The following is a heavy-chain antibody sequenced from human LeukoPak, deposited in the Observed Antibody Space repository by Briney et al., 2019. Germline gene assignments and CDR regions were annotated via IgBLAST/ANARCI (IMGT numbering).Heavy chain of an antibody. J-gene: IGHJ4*02. V-gene: IGHV4-34*01. CDR1: GGSFSGYY. CDR2: INHSGST. Sequence: PSGTLSLTCAVYGGSFSGYYWSWIRQPPGKGLEWIGEINHSGSTNYNPSLKSRVTISVDTSKNQFSLKLSSVTAADTAVYYCARGRWHPPIAGVPSSPFDYWGQGTLVTVSS. D-gene: IGHD4-23*01. CDR3: ARGRWHPPIAGVPSSPFDY.